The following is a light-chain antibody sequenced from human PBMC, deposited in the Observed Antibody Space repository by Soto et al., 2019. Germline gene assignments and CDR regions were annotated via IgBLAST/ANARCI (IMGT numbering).Light chain of an antibody. J-gene: IGKJ1*01. V-gene: IGKV3-20*01. Sequence: EIVLTQSPGTLSLSPGEGATLSCRASQSFSSSYLGWYQQKPGQAPRLLIYAASSRATGIPDRFSGSGSGAVFTLPNSRGGPKDLPVYYGQKWGGSPGPCGKGTKV. CDR2: AAS. CDR1: QSFSSSY. CDR3: QKWGGSPGP.